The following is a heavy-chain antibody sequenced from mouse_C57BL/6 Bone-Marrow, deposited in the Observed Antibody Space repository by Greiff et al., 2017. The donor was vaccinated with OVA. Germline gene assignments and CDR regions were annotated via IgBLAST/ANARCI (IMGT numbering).Heavy chain of an antibody. CDR2: INPNNGGT. V-gene: IGHV1-26*01. Sequence: EVQLQQSGPELVKPGASVKISCKASGYTFTDYYMNWVKQSHGKSLEWIGDINPNNGGTSYNQKFKGKATLTVDKSSSTAYMELRSLTSEDSAVYYCARGGLRRGDFDYWGQGTTLTVSS. J-gene: IGHJ2*01. CDR1: GYTFTDYY. D-gene: IGHD2-4*01. CDR3: ARGGLRRGDFDY.